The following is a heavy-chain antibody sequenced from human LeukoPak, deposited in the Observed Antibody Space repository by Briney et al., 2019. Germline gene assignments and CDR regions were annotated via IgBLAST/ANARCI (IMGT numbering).Heavy chain of an antibody. V-gene: IGHV4-4*07. D-gene: IGHD3-22*01. Sequence: SETLSLTCTVSGGSISSYYWSWIRQPAGKGLEWIGRIYSSGSTYYNPSLKSRVTMSVDTSKNQFSLKLSSVTAADTAVYYCARDAYYYDTGGYHQNDYWGQGTLVTVSS. CDR1: GGSISSYY. J-gene: IGHJ4*02. CDR3: ARDAYYYDTGGYHQNDY. CDR2: IYSSGST.